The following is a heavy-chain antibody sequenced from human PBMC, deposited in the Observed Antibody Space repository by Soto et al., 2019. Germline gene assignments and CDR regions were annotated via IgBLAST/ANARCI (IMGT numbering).Heavy chain of an antibody. CDR3: ARAETSSSNYLGY. Sequence: TLSLTCTVTGDSVNSYYWSWMRQPPGKGLECMGYVYYSGSTNYNPSLKSRVAISVDTSKNQISLRLKSVTAADTAVYHCARAETSSSNYLGYWRQRSRVAASS. D-gene: IGHD2-2*01. CDR2: VYYSGST. CDR1: GDSVNSYY. J-gene: IGHJ4*02. V-gene: IGHV4-59*02.